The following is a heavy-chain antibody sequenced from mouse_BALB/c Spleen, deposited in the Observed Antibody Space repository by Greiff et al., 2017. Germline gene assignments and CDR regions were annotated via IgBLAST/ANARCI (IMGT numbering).Heavy chain of an antibody. J-gene: IGHJ2*01. V-gene: IGHV1-7*01. CDR2: INPSTGYT. CDR1: GYTFTSYW. CDR3: ARNYYGYYYFDY. Sequence: QVQLKESGAELAKPGASVKMSCKASGYTFTSYWMHWVKQRPGQGLEWIGYINPSTGYTEYNQKFKDKATLTADKSSSTAYMQLSSLTSEDSAVYYCARNYYGYYYFDYWGQGTTLTVSS. D-gene: IGHD1-2*01.